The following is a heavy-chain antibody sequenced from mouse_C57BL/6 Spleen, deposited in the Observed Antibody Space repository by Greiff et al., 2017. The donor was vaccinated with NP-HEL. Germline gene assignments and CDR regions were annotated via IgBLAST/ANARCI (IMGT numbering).Heavy chain of an antibody. V-gene: IGHV3-8*01. CDR1: GYSITSDY. Sequence: DVKLQESGPGLAKPSQTLSLTCSVTGYSITSDYWNWIRKFPGNKLEYMGYISYSGSTYYNPSLKSRISITRDTSKNQYYLQLNSVTTEDTATYYCARYLYYGSSSHWYFDVWGTGTTVTVSS. CDR2: ISYSGST. CDR3: ARYLYYGSSSHWYFDV. D-gene: IGHD1-1*01. J-gene: IGHJ1*03.